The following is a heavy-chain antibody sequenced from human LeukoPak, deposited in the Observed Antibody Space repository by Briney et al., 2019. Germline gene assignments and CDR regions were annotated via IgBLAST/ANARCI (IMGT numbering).Heavy chain of an antibody. J-gene: IGHJ5*02. D-gene: IGHD6-19*01. CDR1: GYTFTGYY. CDR2: INPNSGGT. Sequence: GASVKVSCKASGYTFTGYYMHWVRQAPGQGLEWMGWINPNSGGTNYAQKFQGRVTMTRDTSISTAYMELSRLRSDDTAVYYCARFQGPSQWLGWFDPWGQGTLVTVSS. V-gene: IGHV1-2*02. CDR3: ARFQGPSQWLGWFDP.